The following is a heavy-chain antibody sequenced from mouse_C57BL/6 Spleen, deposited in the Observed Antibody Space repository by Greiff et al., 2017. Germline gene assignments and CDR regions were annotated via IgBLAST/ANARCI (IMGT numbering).Heavy chain of an antibody. V-gene: IGHV5-17*01. Sequence: DVQLVESGGGLVKPGGSLKLSCAASGFTFSDYGMHWVRQAPEKGLEWVAYISSVSSTNYYADTVKGRFTISRDNAKNTLFLQKTSLRSEDTAMYDCARPSDGYLDYFDYWGQGTTLTVSS. D-gene: IGHD2-3*01. CDR1: GFTFSDYG. J-gene: IGHJ2*01. CDR2: ISSVSSTN. CDR3: ARPSDGYLDYFDY.